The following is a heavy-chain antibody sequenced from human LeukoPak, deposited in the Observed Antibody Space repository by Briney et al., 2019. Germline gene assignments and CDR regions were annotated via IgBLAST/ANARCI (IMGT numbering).Heavy chain of an antibody. CDR2: ISSSGSTI. V-gene: IGHV3-11*04. J-gene: IGHJ3*02. CDR1: GFTFSDYY. D-gene: IGHD3-10*01. CDR3: ARDQLGYYGSGSYYPTNAFDI. Sequence: GGSLRLSCAASGFTFSDYYMSWIRQAPGKGLEWVSYISSSGSTIYYADSVKGRFTISRDNAKNSLYLQMNSLRAEDTAVYYCARDQLGYYGSGSYYPTNAFDIWGQGTMVTVSS.